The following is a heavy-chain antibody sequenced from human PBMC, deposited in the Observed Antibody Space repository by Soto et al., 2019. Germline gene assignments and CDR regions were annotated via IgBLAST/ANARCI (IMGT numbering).Heavy chain of an antibody. J-gene: IGHJ4*02. CDR2: IDPSDSQT. V-gene: IGHV5-10-1*01. CDR1: GYSFAGYW. D-gene: IGHD3-22*01. Sequence: GESVKSAGKGSGYSFAGYWITWVLQKPGKGLEWMGRIDPSDSQTYYSPSFRGHVTISVTKSITTVFLQWSSLRASDTAMYYCARQIYDSDTGPNFQYYFDSWGQGTPVTVSS. CDR3: ARQIYDSDTGPNFQYYFDS.